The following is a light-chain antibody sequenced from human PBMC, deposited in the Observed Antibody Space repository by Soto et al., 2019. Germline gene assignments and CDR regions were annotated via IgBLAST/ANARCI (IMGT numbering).Light chain of an antibody. J-gene: IGKJ3*01. Sequence: EIVLTQSPATLSLSPGERATLSCRASQSVSSYLAWYQQKPGQAPRLLIYDASNRATGIPARFSGSGSGTDFTLTIISLEPEDFAVYYCQQRSNWPPVFGPRTKVDIK. CDR3: QQRSNWPPV. V-gene: IGKV3-11*01. CDR2: DAS. CDR1: QSVSSY.